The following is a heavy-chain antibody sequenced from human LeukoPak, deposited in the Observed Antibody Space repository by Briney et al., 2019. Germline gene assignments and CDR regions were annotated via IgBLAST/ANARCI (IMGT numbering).Heavy chain of an antibody. V-gene: IGHV4-34*01. Sequence: SETLSLTCAVYGGSFSGYYWSWIRQPPGKGLEWIGEINHSGSTNYIPSLKSRVTISVDTSKNQFSLKLSSVTAADTAVYYRARLGGGGLFDYWGQGTLVTVSS. CDR3: ARLGGGGLFDY. CDR2: INHSGST. J-gene: IGHJ4*02. CDR1: GGSFSGYY. D-gene: IGHD3-16*01.